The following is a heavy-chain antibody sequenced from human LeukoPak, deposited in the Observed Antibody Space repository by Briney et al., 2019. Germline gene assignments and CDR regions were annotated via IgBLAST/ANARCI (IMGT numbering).Heavy chain of an antibody. J-gene: IGHJ5*02. CDR2: IYSDGSST. CDR3: AKDPRWFGELGIWFDP. V-gene: IGHV3-74*01. Sequence: PGGSLRLSCAASGFTFSSYWMHWVRHAPGKGLVWVSRIYSDGSSTSYADSVKGRFTISRDNAKNTLYLQMNSLRAEDTAVYYCAKDPRWFGELGIWFDPWGQGTLVTVSS. CDR1: GFTFSSYW. D-gene: IGHD3-10*01.